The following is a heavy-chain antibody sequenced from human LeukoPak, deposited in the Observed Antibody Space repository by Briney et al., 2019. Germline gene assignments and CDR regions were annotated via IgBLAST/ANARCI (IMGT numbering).Heavy chain of an antibody. J-gene: IGHJ3*02. Sequence: GASVKVSCKASGYTFTNYAMHWVRQAPGQRLEWMGWSNPGSGGTSYAQKFQGRVTMTRDTSISTAYMELSRLRSDDTAVYYCAVPAYGGYGTDAFDIWGQGTMVTVSS. CDR3: AVPAYGGYGTDAFDI. V-gene: IGHV1-2*02. CDR1: GYTFTNYA. CDR2: SNPGSGGT. D-gene: IGHD4-17*01.